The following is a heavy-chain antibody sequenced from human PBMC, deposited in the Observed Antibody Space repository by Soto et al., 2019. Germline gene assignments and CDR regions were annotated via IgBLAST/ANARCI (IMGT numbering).Heavy chain of an antibody. V-gene: IGHV2-5*02. CDR1: GFSLSTSGVG. D-gene: IGHD6-19*01. CDR2: IYWDDDK. Sequence: GSGPTLVNPTQTLALTCTFSGFSLSTSGVGVGWIRQPPGKALEWLALIYWDDDKRYSPSLKSRLTITKDTSKNQVVLTMTNMDPVDTATYYCAHGSLPSSGWYENWFDPWGQGTLVTVSS. CDR3: AHGSLPSSGWYENWFDP. J-gene: IGHJ5*02.